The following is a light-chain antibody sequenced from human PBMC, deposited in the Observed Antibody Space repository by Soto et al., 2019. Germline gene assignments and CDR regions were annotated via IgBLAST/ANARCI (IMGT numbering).Light chain of an antibody. CDR1: QGIRND. CDR2: AAS. J-gene: IGKJ1*01. CDR3: QHSNSYSEA. V-gene: IGKV1-17*01. Sequence: IQMTQSPSSLSASVGDRVTITCRASQGIRNDLGWYQQKPGKAPKFLIYAASSLQSEVPSRFSGSGSGTEFTINISSMQPDDFATYYCQHSNSYSEALGQGTKVDIK.